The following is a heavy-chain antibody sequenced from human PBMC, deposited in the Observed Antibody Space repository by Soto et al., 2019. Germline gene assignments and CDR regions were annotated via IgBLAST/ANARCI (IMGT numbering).Heavy chain of an antibody. V-gene: IGHV1-69*13. CDR2: IIPIFGTA. CDR1: GFTFTSSA. J-gene: IGHJ6*02. D-gene: IGHD3-3*01. CDR3: AGGERYYDFWSGDYYYYYGMDV. Sequence: SVKVSCKASGFTFTSSAVQWVRQARGQRLEWMGGIIPIFGTANYAQKFQGRVTITADESTSTAYMELSSLRSEDTAVYYCAGGERYYDFWSGDYYYYYGMDVWGQGTTVTVSS.